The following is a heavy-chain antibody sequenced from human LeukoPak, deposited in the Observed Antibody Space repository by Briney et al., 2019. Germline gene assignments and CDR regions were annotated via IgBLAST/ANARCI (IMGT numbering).Heavy chain of an antibody. J-gene: IGHJ4*02. Sequence: SQTLSLTCAISGDSVSINSPACKWIRQSPSRGLEWLGRTYYRSKWYNDYAVSVKRRITINPDTSKHQFSPQPSSVTPEDTVVYYCARAGSGSLFDYWGEGSLVTASS. CDR3: ARAGSGSLFDY. CDR1: GDSVSINSPA. V-gene: IGHV6-1*01. CDR2: TYYRSKWYN. D-gene: IGHD2-15*01.